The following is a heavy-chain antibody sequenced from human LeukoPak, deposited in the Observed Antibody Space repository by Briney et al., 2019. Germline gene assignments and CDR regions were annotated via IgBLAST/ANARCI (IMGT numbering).Heavy chain of an antibody. Sequence: GGSLRLSCAASGFAFSSSWMSWVRQAPGKGLEWPANIRTDGSEKFYVDSVKGRFTISRDNSKNTLFLQMNSLRDDDTAVYYCVRGVGVSRFNYFDPWGQGTLVIVSS. CDR3: VRGVGVSRFNYFDP. J-gene: IGHJ5*02. V-gene: IGHV3-7*02. CDR2: IRTDGSEK. CDR1: GFAFSSSW. D-gene: IGHD6-13*01.